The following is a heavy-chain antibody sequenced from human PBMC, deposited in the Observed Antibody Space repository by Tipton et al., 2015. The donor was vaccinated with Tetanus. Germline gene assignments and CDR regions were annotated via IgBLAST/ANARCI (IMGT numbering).Heavy chain of an antibody. CDR1: GYNLMDYF. D-gene: IGHD3-16*01. CDR3: ARLGGIQRHFDR. CDR2: INPNGGGT. V-gene: IGHV1-2*02. Sequence: QSGAEVRKLGASVKVSCKASGYNLMDYFIHWIRQSPGQGLEWVGWINPNGGGTRYAQNLRGRVTMTRDTSTSTVYMELTKLTSDDTAVYFCARLGGIQRHFDRWGPGTLVTV. J-gene: IGHJ2*01.